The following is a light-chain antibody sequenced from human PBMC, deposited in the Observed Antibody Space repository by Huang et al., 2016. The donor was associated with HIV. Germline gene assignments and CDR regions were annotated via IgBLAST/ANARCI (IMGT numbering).Light chain of an antibody. CDR3: QQFYSTPIT. J-gene: IGKJ5*01. CDR1: QSLLYRSNNKNY. V-gene: IGKV4-1*01. Sequence: DIVMTQSPDSLAVSLGERATINCKSSQSLLYRSNNKNYLAWYQQKPGQPPKLLIYWASTRESGVPDRFSGSVSGTYFTLTISSLQAEDVAVYHCQQFYSTPITFGQGTRLEMK. CDR2: WAS.